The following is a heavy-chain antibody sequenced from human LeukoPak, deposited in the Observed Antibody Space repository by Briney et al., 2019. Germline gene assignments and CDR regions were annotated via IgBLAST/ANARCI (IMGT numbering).Heavy chain of an antibody. CDR3: ARGGLRVTIDY. CDR2: ISSYSGNT. D-gene: IGHD4-17*01. Sequence: GSVKDSCKASGYTFTSYGISWVRQAPGQGLEGVGWISSYSGNTNYGQKLQGRVTLTTDTSTSTAYMELRSLRSDDTAVYYCARGGLRVTIDYWGQGTLVTVSS. V-gene: IGHV1-18*04. CDR1: GYTFTSYG. J-gene: IGHJ4*02.